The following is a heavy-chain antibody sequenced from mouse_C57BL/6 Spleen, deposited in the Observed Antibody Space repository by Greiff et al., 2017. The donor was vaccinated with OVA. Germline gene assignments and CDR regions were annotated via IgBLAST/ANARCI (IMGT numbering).Heavy chain of an antibody. CDR3: TRTYGSSPYYAMDY. J-gene: IGHJ4*01. D-gene: IGHD1-1*01. CDR2: IDPETGGT. Sequence: QVQLKESGAELVRPGASVTLSCKASGYTFTDYEMHWVKQTPVHGLEWIGAIDPETGGTAYNQKFKGKAILTADKSSSTAYMELRSLTSEDSAVYYCTRTYGSSPYYAMDYWGQGTSVTVSS. CDR1: GYTFTDYE. V-gene: IGHV1-15*01.